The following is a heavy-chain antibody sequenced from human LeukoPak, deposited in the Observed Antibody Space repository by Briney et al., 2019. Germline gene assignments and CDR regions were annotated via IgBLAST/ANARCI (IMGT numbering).Heavy chain of an antibody. Sequence: PGGSLRLSCAASGFTFSSYWMHWVRHTPGKGLVWVSRIKSDGSSTSYADSVRGRFTISRDNSKNTLYLQMNSLRAEDTAVYYCAKDHGGYYDSSGYSRFDPWGQGTLVTVSS. CDR1: GFTFSSYW. CDR3: AKDHGGYYDSSGYSRFDP. D-gene: IGHD3-22*01. CDR2: IKSDGSST. V-gene: IGHV3-74*01. J-gene: IGHJ5*02.